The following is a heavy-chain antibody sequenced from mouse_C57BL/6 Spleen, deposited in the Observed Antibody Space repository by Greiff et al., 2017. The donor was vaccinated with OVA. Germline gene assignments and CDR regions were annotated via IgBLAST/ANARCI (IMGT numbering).Heavy chain of an antibody. D-gene: IGHD1-1*01. CDR2: ISSGSSTI. CDR1: GFTFSDYG. Sequence: DVMLVESGGGLVKPGGSLKLSCAASGFTFSDYGMHWVRQAPEKGLEWVAYISSGSSTIYYADTVKGRFTISRDNAKNTLFLQMTSLRSEDTAMYYYARYSITTVVATDAMDYWGQGTSVTVSS. CDR3: ARYSITTVVATDAMDY. J-gene: IGHJ4*01. V-gene: IGHV5-17*01.